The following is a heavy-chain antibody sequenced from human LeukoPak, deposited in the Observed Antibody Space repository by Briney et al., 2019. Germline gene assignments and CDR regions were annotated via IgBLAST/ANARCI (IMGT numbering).Heavy chain of an antibody. Sequence: SGPTLVKPTQTLTLTCTFSGFSLSTSGVGVGWIRQPPGKALEWLALIYWDDDKRYSPSLKSRLTITKDTSKNQVVLTMTNMDPVDTATYYCARGIAAAGTGPSSYYYYYYMDVWGKGTTVTVSS. CDR3: ARGIAAAGTGPSSYYYYYYMDV. CDR1: GFSLSTSGVG. D-gene: IGHD6-13*01. CDR2: IYWDDDK. J-gene: IGHJ6*03. V-gene: IGHV2-5*02.